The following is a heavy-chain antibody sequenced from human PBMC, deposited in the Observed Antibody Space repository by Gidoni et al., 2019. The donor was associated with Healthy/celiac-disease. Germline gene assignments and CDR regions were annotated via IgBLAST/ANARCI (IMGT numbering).Heavy chain of an antibody. D-gene: IGHD2-21*02. Sequence: QVQLVQSGAEVKKPGASVKVSCKASGYTFTSYYMHWVRQAPGQGLEWMGIINPSGGSTSYAQKFQGRVTMTRDTSTSTVYMELSSLRSEDTAVYYCARTWREGYCGGDCHNSLDYWGQGTLVTVSS. CDR2: INPSGGST. CDR1: GYTFTSYY. CDR3: ARTWREGYCGGDCHNSLDY. V-gene: IGHV1-46*01. J-gene: IGHJ4*02.